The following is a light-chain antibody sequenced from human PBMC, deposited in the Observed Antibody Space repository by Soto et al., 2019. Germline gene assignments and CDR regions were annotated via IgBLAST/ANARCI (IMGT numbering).Light chain of an antibody. CDR2: GTS. Sequence: EIVLTQSPGTLSLFPGERATFSCRASQSVASNYLAWYQQKFGQAPRLLIYGTSNRAAGIPDRFSGSGSGTDFTLTIGRLEPEDSAVYFCQQYRTSPRTFGQGIKVE. CDR3: QQYRTSPRT. CDR1: QSVASNY. J-gene: IGKJ1*01. V-gene: IGKV3-20*01.